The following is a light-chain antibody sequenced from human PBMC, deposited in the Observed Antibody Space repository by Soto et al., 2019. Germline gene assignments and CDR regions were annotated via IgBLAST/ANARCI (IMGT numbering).Light chain of an antibody. CDR3: AAWDASLNGYV. CDR1: SSNIGGNT. Sequence: QSVLTQSPSASGTPGQRVTISCSEGSSNIGGNTVNWYQQLPGTAPKLLIYSNNQRPSGVPDRFSGSKSGTSASLAISGLHSPDEADYHAAAWDASLNGYVFGTGTKVTVL. J-gene: IGLJ1*01. CDR2: SNN. V-gene: IGLV1-44*01.